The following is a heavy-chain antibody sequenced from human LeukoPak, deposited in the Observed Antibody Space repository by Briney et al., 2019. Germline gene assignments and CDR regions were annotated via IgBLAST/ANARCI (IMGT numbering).Heavy chain of an antibody. D-gene: IGHD6-19*01. CDR2: ISYDGSNK. J-gene: IGHJ4*02. CDR3: AKTLSSGWSGKYYFDY. CDR1: GFTFSSYA. V-gene: IGHV3-30-3*02. Sequence: PGRSLRLSCAASGFTFSSYAMHWVRQAPGKGLEWVAVISYDGSNKYYADSVKGRFTIYRDNSKSRLSLQMNSLRAEDTAVYYCAKTLSSGWSGKYYFDYWGQGTLVSVSS.